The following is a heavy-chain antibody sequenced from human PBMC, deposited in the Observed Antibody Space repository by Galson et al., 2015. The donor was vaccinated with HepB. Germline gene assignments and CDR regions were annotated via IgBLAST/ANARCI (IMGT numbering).Heavy chain of an antibody. CDR3: ARASPYARAAAGTWGY. CDR2: ISAYNGNT. D-gene: IGHD6-13*01. V-gene: IGHV1-18*01. J-gene: IGHJ4*02. CDR1: GYTFTSYG. Sequence: SVKVSCKASGYTFTSYGISWVRQAPGQGLEWMGWISAYNGNTNYAQKLQGRVTMTTDTSTSTAYMELRSLRSDDTAVYYCARASPYARAAAGTWGYWGQGTLVTVSS.